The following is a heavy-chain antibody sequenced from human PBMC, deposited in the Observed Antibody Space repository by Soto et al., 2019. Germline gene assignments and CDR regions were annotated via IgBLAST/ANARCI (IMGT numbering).Heavy chain of an antibody. V-gene: IGHV3-21*01. Sequence: EVQVVESGGGLVKPGGSLRLSCTASGSPFSTYGMNWVRQAPGKGLEWISSISNGGDYIYYADSVQGRFNISRDNAKNSVYMKMNSRRDEQTAVYFCARDESAGSSIRYWGQGTLVTVSS. CDR2: ISNGGDYI. J-gene: IGHJ4*02. CDR3: ARDESAGSSIRY. CDR1: GSPFSTYG. D-gene: IGHD3-3*02.